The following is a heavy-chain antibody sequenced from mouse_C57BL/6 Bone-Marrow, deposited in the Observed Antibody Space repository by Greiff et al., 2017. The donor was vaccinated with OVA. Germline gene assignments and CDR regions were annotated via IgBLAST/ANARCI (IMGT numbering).Heavy chain of an antibody. Sequence: QVQLQQPGAELVKPGASVKMSCKASGYTFTSYWITWVKQRPGQGLEWIGDIYPGSGSTNYNEKFKSKATLTVDTSSSTAYMQLSSLTSEDSAVYYCARLKAQATYPYYFDYWGQGTTLTVSS. CDR1: GYTFTSYW. J-gene: IGHJ2*01. CDR2: IYPGSGST. CDR3: ARLKAQATYPYYFDY. D-gene: IGHD3-2*02. V-gene: IGHV1-55*01.